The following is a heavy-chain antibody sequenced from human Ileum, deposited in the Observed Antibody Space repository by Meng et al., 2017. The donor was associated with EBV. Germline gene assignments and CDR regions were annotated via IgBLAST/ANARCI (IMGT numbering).Heavy chain of an antibody. CDR3: ARDSVIAAGSYCDY. CDR2: IMVGTGRT. J-gene: IGHJ4*02. Sequence: LTLCGGAGRGSGAGVMVCCMASDCTFTDVAIPWVHHAPGQRPEWMGWIMVGTGRTEYSQNLQGRVTITWDTSASTAYMELSSLRSEDTAVYYCARDSVIAAGSYCDYWGQGALVTVSS. D-gene: IGHD6-13*01. CDR1: DCTFTDVA. V-gene: IGHV1-3*01.